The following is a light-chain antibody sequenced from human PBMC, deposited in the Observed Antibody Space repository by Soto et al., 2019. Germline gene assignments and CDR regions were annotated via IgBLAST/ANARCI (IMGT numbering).Light chain of an antibody. CDR3: QLYGSSPFYT. Sequence: EIVLTQSPGTLSLSPGERATLSCRASQSVSSSYLAWYQQKPGQAPRLLIYGASTRATGIPDRFSGSGSGTDFTLTISRLEPEDFAVYYCQLYGSSPFYTFGQGTKV. V-gene: IGKV3-20*01. CDR1: QSVSSSY. J-gene: IGKJ2*01. CDR2: GAS.